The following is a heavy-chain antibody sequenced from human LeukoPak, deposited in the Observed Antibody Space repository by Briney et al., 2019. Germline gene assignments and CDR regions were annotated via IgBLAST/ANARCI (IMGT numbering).Heavy chain of an antibody. V-gene: IGHV4-31*03. D-gene: IGHD5-12*01. CDR3: ARPRNTGYEYYLDY. J-gene: IGHJ4*02. CDR2: ISNSART. Sequence: SETLSLTCTVPGGSISSGGYYWSWIRQHPGKGLEWIGYISNSARTYYNPSLKSRVTISVDTSKNHFSLKLSSVTDADTAVYYCARPRNTGYEYYLDYWGQGTLVTVSS. CDR1: GGSISSGGYY.